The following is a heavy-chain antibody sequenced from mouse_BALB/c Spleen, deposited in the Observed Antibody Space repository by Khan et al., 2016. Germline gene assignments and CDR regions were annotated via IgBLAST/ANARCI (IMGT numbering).Heavy chain of an antibody. Sequence: EVQLQESGPDLVKPSQSLSLTCTVTGFSITSHYSWHWIRHFPGNKLEWMGYIYYSGSTNYNPSLKSRISLTRDTSKNQFSLQLNSVTTEDTATYYCATSSSGYWDDVDYWGQGTTLTVAS. V-gene: IGHV3-1*02. J-gene: IGHJ2*01. CDR3: ATSSSGYWDDVDY. D-gene: IGHD3-1*01. CDR1: GFSITSHYS. CDR2: IYYSGST.